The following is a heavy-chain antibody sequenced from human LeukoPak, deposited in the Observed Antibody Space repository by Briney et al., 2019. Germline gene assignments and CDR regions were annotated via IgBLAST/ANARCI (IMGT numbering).Heavy chain of an antibody. CDR2: ISGSGGST. Sequence: GGTLRLSCAASGFTFNNYGMTWVRQAPGKGLEWVSSISGSGGSTYYADSVKGRFTISRDNAKKSLYLQMNSLRAEDTAVYYCATVGPWVTPDYYYYYMDVWPQGTTVTGSS. J-gene: IGHJ6*03. D-gene: IGHD5-18*01. CDR1: GFTFNNYG. CDR3: ATVGPWVTPDYYYYYMDV. V-gene: IGHV3-21*01.